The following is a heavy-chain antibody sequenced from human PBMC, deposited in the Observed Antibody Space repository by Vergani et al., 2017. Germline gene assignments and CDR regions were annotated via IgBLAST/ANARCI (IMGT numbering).Heavy chain of an antibody. J-gene: IGHJ4*02. V-gene: IGHV5-51*01. D-gene: IGHD3-22*01. CDR2: IHPADSDT. CDR3: ARLYGRDSSGTKYFDY. Sequence: EVQLVQSGAEVKKPGESLKISCQLSGYSFTNYWIGWVGQMPGKGLEWMGIIHPADSDTRYSPSFQGQVTISVDKSISTSHLQRSSLRASDSAMYYCARLYGRDSSGTKYFDYWGQGTLVTVSS. CDR1: GYSFTNYW.